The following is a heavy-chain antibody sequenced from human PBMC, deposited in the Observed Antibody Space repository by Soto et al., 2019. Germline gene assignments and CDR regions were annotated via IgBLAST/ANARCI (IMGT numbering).Heavy chain of an antibody. D-gene: IGHD2-2*01. Sequence: EVQLLESGGGLVQPGGSLRLSCAASGFTFSSYAMSWVRQAPGKGLEWVSAISGSGGSTYYADSVKGRFTISRDNAKNSLYLQMNSLRAEDTAVYYCARDPRYCSSTSCYEAPWFDPWGQGTLVTVSS. J-gene: IGHJ5*02. CDR3: ARDPRYCSSTSCYEAPWFDP. CDR1: GFTFSSYA. V-gene: IGHV3-23*01. CDR2: ISGSGGST.